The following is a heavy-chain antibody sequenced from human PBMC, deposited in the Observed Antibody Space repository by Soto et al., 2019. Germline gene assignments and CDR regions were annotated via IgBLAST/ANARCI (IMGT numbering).Heavy chain of an antibody. CDR3: AHSRCGGDCLQSYSSHYSYGMDV. CDR1: GFSLNTGGLG. CDR2: IYWDDDK. V-gene: IGHV2-5*02. J-gene: IGHJ6*02. Sequence: QITLKESGPTLVKPTQTLTLTCTFSGFSLNTGGLGVGWIRQPPGKALEWLALIYWDDDKRYSPSLKSRLTRTKDTSKNQVVLTMTNMDPVDTATYYCAHSRCGGDCLQSYSSHYSYGMDVWGQGTTVTVSS. D-gene: IGHD2-21*02.